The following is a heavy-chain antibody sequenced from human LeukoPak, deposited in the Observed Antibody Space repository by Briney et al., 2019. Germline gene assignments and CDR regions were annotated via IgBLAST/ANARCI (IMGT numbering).Heavy chain of an antibody. CDR3: AIFNGVVGATY. CDR1: GGSIGYYF. D-gene: IGHD1-26*01. Sequence: SETLSLTCAVSGGSIGYYFWNWIRQPPGKGLEWIGEINHSGSTNYNPSLKSRVTISVDTSKNQFSLKLSSVTAADTAVYYCAIFNGVVGATYWGQGTLVTVSS. J-gene: IGHJ4*02. V-gene: IGHV4-34*01. CDR2: INHSGST.